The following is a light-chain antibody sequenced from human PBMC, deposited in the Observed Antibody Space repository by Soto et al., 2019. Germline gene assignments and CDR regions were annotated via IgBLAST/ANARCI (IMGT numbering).Light chain of an antibody. CDR3: QQYENWPPVT. Sequence: EIVLTQSPATLSVSPGERVTLSCRASQNIRRSLAWYQQKPGQPPRLLIYNSYTRATGIAARFSGSGSGTDFTLTISSLQVEDSAVYFCQQYENWPPVTFGGGTKVDIK. CDR2: NSY. J-gene: IGKJ4*01. V-gene: IGKV3-15*01. CDR1: QNIRRS.